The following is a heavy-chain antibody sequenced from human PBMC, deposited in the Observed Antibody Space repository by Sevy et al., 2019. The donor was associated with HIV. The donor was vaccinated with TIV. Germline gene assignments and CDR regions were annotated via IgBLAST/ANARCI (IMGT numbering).Heavy chain of an antibody. D-gene: IGHD3-22*01. CDR3: AKEDTSGYF. V-gene: IGHV3-23*01. J-gene: IGHJ4*02. CDR2: ISASGGYT. Sequence: GGSLRLSCAASTFTFYTYVMSWVRQAPEKGLEWVSTISASGGYTYYADSVKGRFTISRDNSKNTVYLQMNSLRDEDTAVYYCAKEDTSGYFWGQGTLVTVSS. CDR1: TFTFYTYV.